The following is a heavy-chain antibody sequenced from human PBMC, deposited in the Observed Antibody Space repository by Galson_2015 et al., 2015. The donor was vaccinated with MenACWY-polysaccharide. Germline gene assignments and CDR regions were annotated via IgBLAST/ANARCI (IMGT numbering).Heavy chain of an antibody. Sequence: SLRLSCAASGFTFSSYAMSWVRQAPGKGLEWVSAISGSGGSTYYADSVKGRFTISRDNSKNTLYLQMNSLRAEDTAVYYCAKALLEWFLVDSRDYYYGMDVWGQGTTVTVSS. J-gene: IGHJ6*02. CDR3: AKALLEWFLVDSRDYYYGMDV. CDR1: GFTFSSYA. V-gene: IGHV3-23*01. CDR2: ISGSGGST. D-gene: IGHD3-3*01.